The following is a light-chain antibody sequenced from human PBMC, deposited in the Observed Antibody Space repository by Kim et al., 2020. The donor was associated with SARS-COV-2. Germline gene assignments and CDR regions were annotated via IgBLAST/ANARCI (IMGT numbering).Light chain of an antibody. V-gene: IGLV6-57*03. Sequence: GKTVIISCTRSSGSIVSDFVQWFQQRPGSAPTTVIYEDHKRPSGVPDRFSGSVDSSSNSASLTISGLRTEDEADYYCQSYDDNIWVFGGETQLTVL. J-gene: IGLJ3*02. CDR1: SGSIVSDF. CDR3: QSYDDNIWV. CDR2: EDH.